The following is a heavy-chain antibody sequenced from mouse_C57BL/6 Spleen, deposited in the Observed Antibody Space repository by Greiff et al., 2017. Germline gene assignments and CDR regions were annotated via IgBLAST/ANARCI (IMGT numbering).Heavy chain of an antibody. D-gene: IGHD2-4*01. Sequence: EVKLQESGPGLVKPSQSLSLTCSVTGYSITSGYYWNWIRQFPGNKPEWMGYISYDGSNNYNPSLKNRISITRDTSKNQFFLKLNSVTTEDTATYYCAKGGLRGYYFDYWGQGTTLTVSS. J-gene: IGHJ2*01. V-gene: IGHV3-6*01. CDR1: GYSITSGYY. CDR3: AKGGLRGYYFDY. CDR2: ISYDGSN.